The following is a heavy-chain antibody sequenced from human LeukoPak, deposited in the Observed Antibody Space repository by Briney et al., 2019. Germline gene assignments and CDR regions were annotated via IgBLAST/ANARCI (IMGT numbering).Heavy chain of an antibody. D-gene: IGHD2-15*01. CDR3: AREGCSGGNCYSYWFDP. CDR1: GFTFNNYA. J-gene: IGHJ5*02. V-gene: IGHV3-7*01. CDR2: IKEDGSEK. Sequence: GGSLRLSCAASGFTFNNYAMNWVRQAPGKGPEWVANIKEDGSEKYYVDSVKGRFIISRDNAKNSLYLQMNSLRAEDTAVYYCAREGCSGGNCYSYWFDPWGQGTLVTVSS.